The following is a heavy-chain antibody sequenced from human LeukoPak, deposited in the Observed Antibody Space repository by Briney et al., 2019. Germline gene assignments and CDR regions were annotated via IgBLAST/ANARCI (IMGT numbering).Heavy chain of an antibody. CDR1: GFTFSDYA. D-gene: IGHD1-7*01. V-gene: IGHV3-30-3*01. J-gene: IGHJ4*02. CDR3: ARDYWWNYDY. Sequence: GGSMRLSCAASGFTFSDYAMHWVRQAPGKGLEWVAVISKDGSDKYYPGSVRGRFTISRDNSKNTIYLQMDSLRAEDTAIYYCARDYWWNYDYWGQGTLVTVSS. CDR2: ISKDGSDK.